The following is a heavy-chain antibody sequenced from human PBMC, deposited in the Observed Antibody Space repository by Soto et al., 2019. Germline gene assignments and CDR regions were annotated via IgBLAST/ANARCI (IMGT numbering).Heavy chain of an antibody. CDR3: ARKQIYYYYYMDV. Sequence: SETLSLTCTVSGGSISSSSDYWGWIRQPPGKGLEWIGSIYYSGSTYYNPSLKSRVTISVDTSKNQFSLKLSSVTAADTAVYYCARKQIYYYYYMDVWGKGTTVTVSS. CDR2: IYYSGST. CDR1: GGSISSSSDY. J-gene: IGHJ6*03. V-gene: IGHV4-39*01.